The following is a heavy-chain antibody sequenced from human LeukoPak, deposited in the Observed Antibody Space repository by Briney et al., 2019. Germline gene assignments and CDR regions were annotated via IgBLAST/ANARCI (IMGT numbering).Heavy chain of an antibody. CDR1: GFTVSTNY. V-gene: IGHV3-66*01. D-gene: IGHD1-26*01. CDR3: ARVPAAIVGCLWNYLDS. J-gene: IGHJ4*02. Sequence: GGSLRLTCAASGFTVSTNYMGWVRQAPGKGLNCVSVLYSDGTTYYADSAEGRFTISRDSSKNTLYLQMNSLRGEETAVYYCARVPAAIVGCLWNYLDSWGQGTLVTVSS. CDR2: LYSDGTT.